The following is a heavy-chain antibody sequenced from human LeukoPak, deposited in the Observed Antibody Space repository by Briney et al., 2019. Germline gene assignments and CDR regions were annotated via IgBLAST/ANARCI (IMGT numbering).Heavy chain of an antibody. CDR1: GGSFSGYY. D-gene: IGHD3-22*01. Sequence: SETLSLTCAVYGGSFSGYYWSWIRQPPGKGLEWIGEINHSGSTNYNPSLKSRVTISVDTSKNQFSLKLSSVTAADTAVYYCARGQVDRAYYYDSSGYYWFDPWGQGTLVTVSS. J-gene: IGHJ5*02. V-gene: IGHV4-34*01. CDR3: ARGQVDRAYYYDSSGYYWFDP. CDR2: INHSGST.